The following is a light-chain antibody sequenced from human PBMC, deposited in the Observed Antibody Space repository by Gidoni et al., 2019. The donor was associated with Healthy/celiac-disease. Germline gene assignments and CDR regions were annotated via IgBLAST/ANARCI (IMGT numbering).Light chain of an antibody. CDR2: AAS. J-gene: IGKJ4*01. CDR1: QSISSY. CDR3: QQSYSTPLP. Sequence: DIQMTQSPSSLSASVGDRVTITCRASQSISSYLNWYQQKPGKAPKLLIYAASSLQSGVPSRFSGSGSGTDFTLTISSLQPEAFATYYCQQSYSTPLPFGGGTKVEIK. V-gene: IGKV1-39*01.